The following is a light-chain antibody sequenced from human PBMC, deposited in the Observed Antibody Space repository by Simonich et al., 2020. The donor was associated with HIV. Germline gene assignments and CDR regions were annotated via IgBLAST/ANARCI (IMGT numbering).Light chain of an antibody. CDR1: SSDVGGYNY. CDR3: SSYTSSNTVM. J-gene: IGLJ3*02. CDR2: DVS. Sequence: QSALTQPASVSGSPGQSITISCTGTSSDVGGYNYFSWYQQHPGKAPKLMIYDVSNRPSGVSDRFSGSKSGNTASLTVSGLQAEDEAYYYCSSYTSSNTVMFGGGTKLTVL. V-gene: IGLV2-14*03.